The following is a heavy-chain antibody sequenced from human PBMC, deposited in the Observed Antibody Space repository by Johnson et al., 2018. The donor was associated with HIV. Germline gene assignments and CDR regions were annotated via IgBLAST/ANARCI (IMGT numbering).Heavy chain of an antibody. V-gene: IGHV3-11*01. J-gene: IGHJ1*01. CDR1: GFTVSSNY. CDR2: ISTSGSTL. D-gene: IGHD3-10*01. CDR3: ATRITMVQGDNVRGLLGLRWAM. Sequence: VQLVESGGGLVQPGGSLRLSCAASGFTVSSNYMSWIRQAAGKGLEWLSYISTSGSTLYYADSVKGRFTISRDNDKNSLYLQMNSLRAEDTAVYYCATRITMVQGDNVRGLLGLRWAMWG.